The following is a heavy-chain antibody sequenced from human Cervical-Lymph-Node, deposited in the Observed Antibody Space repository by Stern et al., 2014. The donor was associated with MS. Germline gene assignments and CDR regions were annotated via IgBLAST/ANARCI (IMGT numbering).Heavy chain of an antibody. J-gene: IGHJ4*02. CDR1: GYTFTNYY. V-gene: IGHV1-46*01. CDR2: INPSGDST. D-gene: IGHD3-9*01. Sequence: EQLVEAGAEVKKPGASVKISCKASGYTFTNYYLHCVRQAPGQGLEWMGIINPSGDSTSYAQKFEGRVTMTRDTSTSTVNMELSSLTSGDTAVYYCARLRGYNVLTGYLDYWGQGTLVTVSS. CDR3: ARLRGYNVLTGYLDY.